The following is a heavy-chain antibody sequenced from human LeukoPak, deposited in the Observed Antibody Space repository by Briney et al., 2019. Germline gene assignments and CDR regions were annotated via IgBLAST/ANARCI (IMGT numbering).Heavy chain of an antibody. J-gene: IGHJ3*02. CDR3: AM. Sequence: PSETLSLTCTVSGGSISSYNFHWGWIRQTPGKGLEWIGSISYDGSTHYNPSLKSRITIRSVTATDTAVYYCYNTGWYVARQDAFAMWGQGTVVTVSS. V-gene: IGHV4-39*01. D-gene: IGHD6-19*01. CDR1: GGSISSYNFH. CDR2: ISYDGST.